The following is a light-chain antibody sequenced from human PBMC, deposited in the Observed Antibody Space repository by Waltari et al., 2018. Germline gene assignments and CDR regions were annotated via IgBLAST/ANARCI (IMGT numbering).Light chain of an antibody. Sequence: QSALTQPASVSGSPGQSITISCTGTSSDVGSNNLFSWYQQHPGKAPQLMIYEGSKRPSVVSNRFSGSKSGNTASLTISGLQAEDEADYYCCSYAGSSTYVFGTGTKVTVL. CDR1: SSDVGSNNL. CDR3: CSYAGSSTYV. J-gene: IGLJ1*01. V-gene: IGLV2-23*01. CDR2: EGS.